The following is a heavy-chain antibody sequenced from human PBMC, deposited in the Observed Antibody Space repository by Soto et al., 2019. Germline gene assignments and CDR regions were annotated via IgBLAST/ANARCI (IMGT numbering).Heavy chain of an antibody. Sequence: GGSLRLSCAASGFTFSSYAMSWVRQAPGKGLEWVSAISAGDGSTDYADSVKGRFTISRDNSKNTLYLQMNSLRAEDTAVYYCARDLNDFWSAHPPYYYYGMDVWGQGTTVTVSS. V-gene: IGHV3-23*01. CDR2: ISAGDGST. D-gene: IGHD3-3*01. CDR1: GFTFSSYA. CDR3: ARDLNDFWSAHPPYYYYGMDV. J-gene: IGHJ6*02.